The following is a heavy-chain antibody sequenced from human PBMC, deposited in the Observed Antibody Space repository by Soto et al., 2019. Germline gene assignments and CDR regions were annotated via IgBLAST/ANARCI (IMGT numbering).Heavy chain of an antibody. CDR1: GGSISSSSYY. D-gene: IGHD6-19*01. J-gene: IGHJ5*02. V-gene: IGHV4-39*01. CDR2: IYYSGST. Sequence: QLQLQESGPGLVKPSETLSLTCTVSGGSISSSSYYWGWIRQPPGKGLEWIGSIYYSGSTYYNPSLKSRVTISVDTSKNQFSLKLSSVTAADTAVYYCARQERGSGWYKSVGLFDPWGQGTLVTVSS. CDR3: ARQERGSGWYKSVGLFDP.